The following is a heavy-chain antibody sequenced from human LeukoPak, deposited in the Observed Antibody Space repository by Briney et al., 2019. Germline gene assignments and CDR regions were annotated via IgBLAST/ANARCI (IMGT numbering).Heavy chain of an antibody. CDR1: GFTFDDYA. D-gene: IGHD3-16*01. Sequence: GRSLRLSCAASGFTFDDYAMHWVRQAPGKGLEWVSGISWNSGSIGYADSVKGRFTISRDNAKNSLFLQMNSLRAEDTAVYFCARDSTWGGIYFDYWGQGTLVTVSS. V-gene: IGHV3-9*01. CDR2: ISWNSGSI. J-gene: IGHJ4*02. CDR3: ARDSTWGGIYFDY.